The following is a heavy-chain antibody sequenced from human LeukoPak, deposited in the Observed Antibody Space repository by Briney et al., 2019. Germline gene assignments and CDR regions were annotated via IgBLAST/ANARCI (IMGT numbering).Heavy chain of an antibody. CDR3: ARHELVAARWGVDY. D-gene: IGHD2-15*01. CDR2: IYTSGST. J-gene: IGHJ4*02. Sequence: SETLSLTCTVSGGSISSGSYYWSWIRQPAGKGLEWIGRIYTSGSTNYNPSLKSRVTISVDTSKNQFSLKLSSVTAADTAVYYCARHELVAARWGVDYWGQGTLVTVSS. CDR1: GGSISSGSYY. V-gene: IGHV4-61*02.